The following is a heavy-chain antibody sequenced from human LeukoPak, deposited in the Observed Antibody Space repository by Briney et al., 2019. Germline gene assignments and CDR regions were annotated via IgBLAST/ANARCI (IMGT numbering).Heavy chain of an antibody. Sequence: GASVKVSCKASGYTFTSYDINWVRQATGQGLEWMGWMNPNSGNTGYAQKFQGRVTITRTTSISTAYMELSSLKSEDTAVYYCARGDRRYGGLDYWGQGTLVTVPS. CDR3: ARGDRRYGGLDY. V-gene: IGHV1-8*03. D-gene: IGHD4-23*01. CDR2: MNPNSGNT. CDR1: GYTFTSYD. J-gene: IGHJ4*02.